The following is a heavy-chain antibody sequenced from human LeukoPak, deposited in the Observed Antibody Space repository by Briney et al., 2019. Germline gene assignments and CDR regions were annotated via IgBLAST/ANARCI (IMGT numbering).Heavy chain of an antibody. Sequence: GGSLRLSCAASGFTFSSYAMSWVRQAPGKGLEWVSSISSSSSYIYYADSVKGRFTISRDNAKNLVYLEMNSLRAEDTAVYYCARVPGEMGATLAYLDYWGQGTLVIVSS. V-gene: IGHV3-21*01. CDR2: ISSSSSYI. J-gene: IGHJ4*02. CDR3: ARVPGEMGATLAYLDY. CDR1: GFTFSSYA. D-gene: IGHD1-26*01.